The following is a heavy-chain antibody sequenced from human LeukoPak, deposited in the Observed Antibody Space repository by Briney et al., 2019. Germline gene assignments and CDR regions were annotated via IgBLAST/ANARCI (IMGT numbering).Heavy chain of an antibody. CDR3: ARVVNDYAIRYFDL. CDR2: IYTSGRT. J-gene: IGHJ2*01. Sequence: KPSETLSLTCTVSGNSFGDYYWSWIRQPAGKGLEWIGRIYTSGRTTYNPSLKSRVTMSVDTSKDQFSLRLRSVTAADTAVYYCARVVNDYAIRYFDLWGRGTLVPVSS. D-gene: IGHD4-17*01. V-gene: IGHV4-4*07. CDR1: GNSFGDYY.